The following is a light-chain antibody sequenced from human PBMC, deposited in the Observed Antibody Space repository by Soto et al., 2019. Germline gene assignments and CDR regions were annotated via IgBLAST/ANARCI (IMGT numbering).Light chain of an antibody. V-gene: IGKV3-11*01. CDR2: DAS. CDR1: QRVKTF. CDR3: QQRSNWPPIT. Sequence: EIVLRESPATMSVSPGEMAPLSCRASQRVKTFLVWYQQRPGQAPTLLIYDASHRAAGIPARFSGSGFGTDFTLTISSLEPEDAAVYYCQQRSNWPPITFGQGTRLEI. J-gene: IGKJ5*01.